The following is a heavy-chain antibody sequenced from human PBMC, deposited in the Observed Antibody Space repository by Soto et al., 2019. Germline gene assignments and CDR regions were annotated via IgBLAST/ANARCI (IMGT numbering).Heavy chain of an antibody. V-gene: IGHV3-7*01. CDR3: ATDSGEGAGSSVNHYLDD. CDR1: GFNFGSYW. Sequence: GGSLRLSCVASGFNFGSYWMSWVRQAPGKGLEWLATIKRDGSEKKYVDSVKGRFTTSRDNAKNSLYLQMDSLRVEDTAVYYCATDSGEGAGSSVNHYLDDWGHGTLVTVSS. CDR2: IKRDGSEK. D-gene: IGHD3-10*01. J-gene: IGHJ4*01.